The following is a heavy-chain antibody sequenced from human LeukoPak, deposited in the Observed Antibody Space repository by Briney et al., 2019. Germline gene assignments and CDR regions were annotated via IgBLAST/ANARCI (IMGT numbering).Heavy chain of an antibody. J-gene: IGHJ3*01. Sequence: SETLSLTCTVSGGSISSYYWSWIRQPPGKGLEWIGYIYYSGSTNYNPSPKSRVTISVDTSKNQFSLKLSSVTAADTAVYYCARAPVGRDAFDVWGQGTMVTVSS. CDR3: ARAPVGRDAFDV. D-gene: IGHD1-14*01. V-gene: IGHV4-59*01. CDR2: IYYSGST. CDR1: GGSISSYY.